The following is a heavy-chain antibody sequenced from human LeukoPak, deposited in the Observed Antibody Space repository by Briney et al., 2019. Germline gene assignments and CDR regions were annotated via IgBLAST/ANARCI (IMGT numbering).Heavy chain of an antibody. J-gene: IGHJ4*02. D-gene: IGHD6-6*01. Sequence: SETLSLTCAVYGGSFSGYYWSWIRQPPGKGLEWIGEINHSGSTNYNPSLKSRVTISVDTSKNQFSLKLSSVAAADTAVYYCAREWGSSYPYYFDYWGQGTLVTVSS. CDR3: AREWGSSYPYYFDY. CDR2: INHSGST. CDR1: GGSFSGYY. V-gene: IGHV4-34*01.